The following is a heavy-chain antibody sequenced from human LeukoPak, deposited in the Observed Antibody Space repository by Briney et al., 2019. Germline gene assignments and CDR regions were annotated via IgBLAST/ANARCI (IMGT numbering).Heavy chain of an antibody. J-gene: IGHJ4*02. CDR3: ARELGYSYGQYYFDS. CDR2: IRSKGYGETT. V-gene: IGHV3-49*03. Sequence: GGSLRLSFTASGFTFGDYTMTWFRQAPGKGLEWVGFIRSKGYGETTEYAASVKGRFTISRDDSKSIAYLQMNSLKTEDTAVYYCARELGYSYGQYYFDSWGQGTLVTVST. CDR1: GFTFGDYT. D-gene: IGHD5-18*01.